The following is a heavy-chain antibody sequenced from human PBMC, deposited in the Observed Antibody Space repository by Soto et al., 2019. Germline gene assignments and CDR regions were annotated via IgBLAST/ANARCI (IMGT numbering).Heavy chain of an antibody. Sequence: GGPLRLSCAASGFTFRNHAMTWARQAPGKELEWVSAISASGTGTYYAASVKGRFTIFRDNSRATVYLQMNNLRAEDTATYYCGKDRSPYGSGPFDFWRQGTLAAVSS. CDR2: ISASGTGT. D-gene: IGHD3-10*01. CDR3: GKDRSPYGSGPFDF. J-gene: IGHJ4*01. V-gene: IGHV3-23*01. CDR1: GFTFRNHA.